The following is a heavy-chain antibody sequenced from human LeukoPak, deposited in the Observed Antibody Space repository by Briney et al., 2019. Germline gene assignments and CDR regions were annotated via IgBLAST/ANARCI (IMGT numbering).Heavy chain of an antibody. CDR1: GFTFSSYE. J-gene: IGHJ4*02. CDR2: IRYDGSNK. CDR3: AKGYTAMALDY. V-gene: IGHV3-30*02. D-gene: IGHD5-18*01. Sequence: GGSLRLSCAASGFTFSSYEMNWVRQAPGKGLEWVAFIRYDGSNKYYADSVKGRFTISRDNSKNTLYLQMNSLRAEDTAVYYCAKGYTAMALDYWGQGTLVTVSS.